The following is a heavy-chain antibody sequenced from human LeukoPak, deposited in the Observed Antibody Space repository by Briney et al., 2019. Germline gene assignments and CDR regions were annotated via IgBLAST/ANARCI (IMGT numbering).Heavy chain of an antibody. V-gene: IGHV1-18*01. D-gene: IGHD3-10*01. CDR1: GYTFTSYG. CDR2: ISAYNGNT. J-gene: IGHJ4*02. CDR3: ASEQKIRGAFDY. Sequence: VASVKVSCKASGYTFTSYGISWVRQAPGQGLEWMGWISAYNGNTNYAQKLQGRVTMTTDTSTSTAYMELRSLRSDDTAVYYRASEQKIRGAFDYWGQGTLVTVSS.